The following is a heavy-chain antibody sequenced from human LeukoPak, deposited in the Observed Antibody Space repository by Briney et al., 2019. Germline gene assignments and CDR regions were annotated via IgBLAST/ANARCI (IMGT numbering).Heavy chain of an antibody. J-gene: IGHJ4*02. CDR1: GYAISSGSY. V-gene: IGHV4-38-2*01. Sequence: PSETLSLTCAVSGYAISSGSYWGWIRQPPGKGLEWIGNMFHSGDTYHNPSLKSRVTISADTSKNQFSLKLTSVTAADPAVYYWAKVGAYGDYARHDYWGQGTLVTVSS. CDR3: AKVGAYGDYARHDY. D-gene: IGHD4-17*01. CDR2: MFHSGDT.